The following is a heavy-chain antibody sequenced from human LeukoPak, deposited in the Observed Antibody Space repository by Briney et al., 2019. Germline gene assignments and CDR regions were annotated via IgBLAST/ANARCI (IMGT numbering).Heavy chain of an antibody. CDR3: AKVSAFYYDSSGYSAPFDY. Sequence: GGSLRLSCAASGFTFSSYAMSWVRQAPGKGLEWVSTISGSGGITYYADSVKGRFTISRDNSNNTLYLQMNSLRADDTAVYYCAKVSAFYYDSSGYSAPFDYWGQGTLVTVSS. V-gene: IGHV3-23*01. J-gene: IGHJ4*02. CDR1: GFTFSSYA. CDR2: ISGSGGIT. D-gene: IGHD3-22*01.